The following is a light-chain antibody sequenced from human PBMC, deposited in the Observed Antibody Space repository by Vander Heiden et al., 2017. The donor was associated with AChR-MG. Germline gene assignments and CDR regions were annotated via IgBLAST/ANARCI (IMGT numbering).Light chain of an antibody. J-gene: IGKJ1*01. CDR1: QSVSNN. CDR2: GAS. CDR3: QQDDDWPGT. V-gene: IGKV3D-15*01. Sequence: EIVMTHSPATLSVSPGERATLSCRASQSVSNNLAWYQQKPGQAPRLLIFGASTRATGIPARFSGSGSGTEFTLTISSLQSEDFALYYCQQDDDWPGTFGQGTKVEIK.